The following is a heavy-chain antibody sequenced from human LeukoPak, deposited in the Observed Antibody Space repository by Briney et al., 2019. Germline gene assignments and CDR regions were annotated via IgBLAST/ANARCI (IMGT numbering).Heavy chain of an antibody. D-gene: IGHD3-22*01. Sequence: VASVKVSCKASGNTFTKYYIHCVPQAPGQGLAWMGMINPSDGATTYAQKFQGRVTMTEDTSTDTAYMELSSLRSEDTAVYYCATKYYYDSSGYYHLTNWGQGALVTVSS. CDR3: ATKYYYDSSGYYHLTN. CDR1: GNTFTKYY. CDR2: INPSDGAT. J-gene: IGHJ4*02. V-gene: IGHV1-46*01.